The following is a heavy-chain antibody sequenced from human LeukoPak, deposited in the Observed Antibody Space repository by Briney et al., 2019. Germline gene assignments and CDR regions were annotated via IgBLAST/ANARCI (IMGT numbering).Heavy chain of an antibody. D-gene: IGHD2-2*01. V-gene: IGHV1-46*03. Sequence: GASVKVSCKASGYTLTTYYIHWVRQAPGQGLEWMGIINPSGGSTIYAQNLQGRVAMTRDTSTSTVYMELSSLSSDDTAVYYCARDGHQVLPAAILSYYNFYMDVWGRGTTVTVSS. CDR2: INPSGGST. CDR3: ARDGHQVLPAAILSYYNFYMDV. J-gene: IGHJ6*03. CDR1: GYTLTTYY.